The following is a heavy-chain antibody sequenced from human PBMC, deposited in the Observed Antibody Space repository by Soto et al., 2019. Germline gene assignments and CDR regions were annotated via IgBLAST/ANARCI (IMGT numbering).Heavy chain of an antibody. V-gene: IGHV4-59*01. CDR2: IYYSGST. CDR1: GGSISSYY. Sequence: SETLSLTCTVSGGSISSYYWSWIRQPPGKGLEWIGYIYYSGSTNYNPSLKSRVTISVDTSKNQFSLKLSSVTAADTAVYYCARDRYYGSAFMDVWGQGTTVTVSS. J-gene: IGHJ6*02. D-gene: IGHD3-10*01. CDR3: ARDRYYGSAFMDV.